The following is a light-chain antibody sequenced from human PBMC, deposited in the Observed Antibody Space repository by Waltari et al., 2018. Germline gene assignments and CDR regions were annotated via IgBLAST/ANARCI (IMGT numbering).Light chain of an antibody. CDR3: CSYAGGRTWV. Sequence: QSALTQPASVSGSPGQSITTSCTGTSSDVGTYNIVSWYQQHPGKAPKLLIYEGSKRPSGVSDRFSGSRSGNTASLTISGLQADDEGYYYCCSYAGGRTWVFGGGTKLTVL. CDR1: SSDVGTYNI. CDR2: EGS. J-gene: IGLJ3*02. V-gene: IGLV2-23*01.